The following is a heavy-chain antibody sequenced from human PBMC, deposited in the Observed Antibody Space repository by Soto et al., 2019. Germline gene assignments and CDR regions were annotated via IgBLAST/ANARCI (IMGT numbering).Heavy chain of an antibody. CDR2: IKAYSGNT. J-gene: IGHJ4*02. CDR3: AIADYGDDDY. Sequence: QLQLVQSGAEAKKPGASVKVSCKASGYTFPTSTISWVRQAPGQGLEWMGWIKAYSGNTNYAQKLQGRVTMTTDTSTNTAYMELRSLTTADTDLYYCAIADYGDDDYWGQGTLVTVSS. V-gene: IGHV1-18*01. D-gene: IGHD4-17*01. CDR1: GYTFPTST.